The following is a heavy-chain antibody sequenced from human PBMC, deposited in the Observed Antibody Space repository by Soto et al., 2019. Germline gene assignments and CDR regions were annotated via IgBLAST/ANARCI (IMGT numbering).Heavy chain of an antibody. D-gene: IGHD3-10*01. CDR1: GFTFSSDW. Sequence: PGGSLRLSCAASGFTFSSDWMNWVLHAPGKGLVWVSRINNDGSSTYYADSVKGRFTISRDNSKNTLYLQMNSLRAEDTAVYYCARDIGYYYGSGSPFDYWGQGTLVTVSS. J-gene: IGHJ4*02. V-gene: IGHV3-74*01. CDR2: INNDGSST. CDR3: ARDIGYYYGSGSPFDY.